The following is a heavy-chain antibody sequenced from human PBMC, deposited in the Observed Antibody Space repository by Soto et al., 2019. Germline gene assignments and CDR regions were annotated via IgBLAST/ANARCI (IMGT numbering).Heavy chain of an antibody. V-gene: IGHV4-34*01. Sequence: SETLSLTCAVYGGSFSGYYWSWIRQPPGKGLEWIGEINHSGSTNYNPSLKSRVTISVDTSKNQFSLKLSSVTAAGTAVYYCARGRGVVATILAYFDYWGQGTLVTVSS. CDR3: ARGRGVVATILAYFDY. D-gene: IGHD5-12*01. CDR2: INHSGST. CDR1: GGSFSGYY. J-gene: IGHJ4*02.